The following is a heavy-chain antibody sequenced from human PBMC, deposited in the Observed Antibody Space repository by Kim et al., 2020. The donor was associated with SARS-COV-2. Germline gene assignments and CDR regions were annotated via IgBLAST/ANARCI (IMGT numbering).Heavy chain of an antibody. CDR3: VRYGRSYGAVL. CDR2: TTRNGGGS. Sequence: GGSLRLSCARSGFTFNEYAIHWVRRAPGKGLEYVAATTRNGGGSFYADSVEGRFTISRDNAKNTLYLQMNSLRLEDTSMYYCVRYGRSYGAVLWGQGTLVIVSS. CDR1: GFTFNEYA. V-gene: IGHV3-64D*06. D-gene: IGHD5-18*01. J-gene: IGHJ4*02.